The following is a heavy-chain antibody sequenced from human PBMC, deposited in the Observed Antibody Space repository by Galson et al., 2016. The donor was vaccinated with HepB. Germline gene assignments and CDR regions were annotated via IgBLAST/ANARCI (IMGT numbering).Heavy chain of an antibody. Sequence: SVKVSFKASGGTFSSYAISWVRQAPGQGLEWMGRIIPILGIANYAQKFQGRVTITADKSTSTAYMELSSLRSEDTAVYYCARQKAVFALYYFDYWGQGTLVTVSS. V-gene: IGHV1-69*04. CDR1: GGTFSSYA. CDR2: IIPILGIA. CDR3: ARQKAVFALYYFDY. J-gene: IGHJ4*02.